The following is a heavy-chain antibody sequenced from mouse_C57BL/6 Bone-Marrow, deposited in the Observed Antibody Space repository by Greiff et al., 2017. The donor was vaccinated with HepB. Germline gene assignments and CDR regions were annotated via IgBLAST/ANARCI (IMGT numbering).Heavy chain of an antibody. V-gene: IGHV1-20*01. J-gene: IGHJ4*01. D-gene: IGHD2-1*01. CDR3: ARWRTYGKNAMDY. CDR2: INPYNGDT. CDR1: GYSFTGYF. Sequence: EVQLQQSGPELVKPGDSVKISCKASGYSFTGYFMNWVMQSHGKSLEWIGRINPYNGDTFYNQKFKGKATLTVDKSSSTAHMELRSLTSEDSAVYYCARWRTYGKNAMDYWGQGTSVTVSS.